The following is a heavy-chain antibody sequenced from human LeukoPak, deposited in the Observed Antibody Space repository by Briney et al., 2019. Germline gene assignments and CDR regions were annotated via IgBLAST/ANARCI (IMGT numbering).Heavy chain of an antibody. CDR1: GFTFSSYG. CDR2: ISYDGTNN. Sequence: PARSLRLSCAASGFTFSSYGMGWVRQAQGKGREWVAVISYDGTNNYYADSVKGRFTISRDTSTNTMYLRVNRLKTEDTAVYYWTRGVERGWVAPYYMDVWGKGTPVTVSS. CDR3: TRGVERGWVAPYYMDV. V-gene: IGHV3-30*03. J-gene: IGHJ6*03. D-gene: IGHD6-19*01.